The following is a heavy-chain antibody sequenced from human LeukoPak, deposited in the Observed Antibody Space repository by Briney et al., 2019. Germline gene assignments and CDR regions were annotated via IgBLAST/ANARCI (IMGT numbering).Heavy chain of an antibody. CDR3: AYSGSYGHLGY. CDR1: GGSISSNAYY. CDR2: IYSSVST. V-gene: IGHV4-39*01. Sequence: SETLSLTCTVSGGSISSNAYYWAWIRQPPGKGLEWIGSIYSSVSTYYNPSLKSRVTISVDTSKNQFSLRLSSVTAADTALYYCAYSGSYGHLGYWGQGTLVTVSS. J-gene: IGHJ4*02. D-gene: IGHD1-26*01.